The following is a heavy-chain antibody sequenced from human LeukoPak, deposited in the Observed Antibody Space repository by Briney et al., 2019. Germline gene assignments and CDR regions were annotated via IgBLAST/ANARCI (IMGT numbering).Heavy chain of an antibody. CDR1: GGSISSYY. CDR2: IYYSGST. Sequence: SETLSLTCTVSGGSISSYYWSWIRQPPGKGLEWMGYIYYSGSTNYNPSLKSRVTISVDTSKNQFSLKLSSVTAADTAVYYCARQGRSSTSCYVFDYWGQGTLVTVSS. D-gene: IGHD2-2*01. V-gene: IGHV4-59*08. CDR3: ARQGRSSTSCYVFDY. J-gene: IGHJ4*02.